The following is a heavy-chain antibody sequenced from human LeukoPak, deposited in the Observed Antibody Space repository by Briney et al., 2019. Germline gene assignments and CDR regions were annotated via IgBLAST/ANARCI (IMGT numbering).Heavy chain of an antibody. CDR2: FDPEDGET. V-gene: IGHV1-24*01. CDR3: ATIAAADRAWFDP. CDR1: GYTFTSYY. J-gene: IGHJ5*02. D-gene: IGHD6-13*01. Sequence: GASVKVSCKASGYTFTSYYMHWVRQAPGKGLEWMGGFDPEDGETIYAQKFQGRVTMTEDTSTDTAYMELSSLRSEDTAVYYCATIAAADRAWFDPWGQGTLVTVSS.